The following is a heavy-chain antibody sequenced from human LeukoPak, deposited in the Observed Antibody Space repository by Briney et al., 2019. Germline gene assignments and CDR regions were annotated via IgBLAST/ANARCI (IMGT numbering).Heavy chain of an antibody. V-gene: IGHV4-34*01. CDR2: INHSGST. Sequence: SETLSLTCAVYGGSFSGYYWSWIRQPPGKGLEWIGEINHSGSTNYSPSLKSRVTISVDTSKNQFSLKLSSVTAADTAVYYCARVNYYDSSRFDYWGQGTLVTVSS. J-gene: IGHJ4*02. CDR3: ARVNYYDSSRFDY. CDR1: GGSFSGYY. D-gene: IGHD3-22*01.